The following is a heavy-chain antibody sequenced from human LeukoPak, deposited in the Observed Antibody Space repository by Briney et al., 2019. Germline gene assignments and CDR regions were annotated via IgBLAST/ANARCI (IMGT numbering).Heavy chain of an antibody. Sequence: SETLSLTCTVSGGSISSSSYYWGWIRQPPGKGLEWIGSIYYSGSTYYNPSLKSRVTISVDTSKNQFSLKLSSVTAADTAVYYCARDPKYCSSTSCSGPLLFDPWGQGTLVTVSS. J-gene: IGHJ5*02. D-gene: IGHD2-2*01. CDR1: GGSISSSSYY. CDR3: ARDPKYCSSTSCSGPLLFDP. V-gene: IGHV4-39*07. CDR2: IYYSGST.